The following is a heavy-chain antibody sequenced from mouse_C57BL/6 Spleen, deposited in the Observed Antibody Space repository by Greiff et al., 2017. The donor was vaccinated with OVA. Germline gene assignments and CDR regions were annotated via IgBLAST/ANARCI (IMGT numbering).Heavy chain of an antibody. CDR3: AREGSSSSFDY. CDR2: INPSTGGT. J-gene: IGHJ2*01. CDR1: GYSFTGYY. Sequence: VQLQQSGPELVKPGASVKISCKASGYSFTGYYMNWVKQSPEKSLEWIGEINPSTGGTTYNQKFKAKATLTVDKSSSTAYMQLKSLTSEDSAVYYCAREGSSSSFDYWGQGTTLTVSA. V-gene: IGHV1-42*01. D-gene: IGHD1-1*01.